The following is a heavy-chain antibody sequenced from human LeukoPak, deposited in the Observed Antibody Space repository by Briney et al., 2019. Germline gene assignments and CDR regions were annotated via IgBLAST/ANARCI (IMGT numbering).Heavy chain of an antibody. CDR2: IYPGDSDT. D-gene: IGHD2-2*01. V-gene: IGHV5-51*01. Sequence: GESLKISCKGSGYSFTSYWIGWVRHMPGKGLEWMGIIYPGDSDTRYSPSFQGQVTISADKSISTAYLQWSSLKASDTAMYYCARIYCSSTSCYPGNWFDPWGQGTLVTVSS. CDR3: ARIYCSSTSCYPGNWFDP. CDR1: GYSFTSYW. J-gene: IGHJ5*02.